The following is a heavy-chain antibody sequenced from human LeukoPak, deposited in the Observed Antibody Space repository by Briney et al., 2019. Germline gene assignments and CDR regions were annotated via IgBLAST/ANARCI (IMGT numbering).Heavy chain of an antibody. CDR3: ARDGAYSSSWGVFDY. V-gene: IGHV3-11*04. Sequence: GGSLRLSCAASGFTFSDYYMSWIRQAPGKGLELVSYISSSGSTIYYADSVKGRFTISRDNAKNSLYLQTNSLRAEDTAVYYCARDGAYSSSWGVFDYWGQGTLVTVSS. D-gene: IGHD6-13*01. J-gene: IGHJ4*02. CDR1: GFTFSDYY. CDR2: ISSSGSTI.